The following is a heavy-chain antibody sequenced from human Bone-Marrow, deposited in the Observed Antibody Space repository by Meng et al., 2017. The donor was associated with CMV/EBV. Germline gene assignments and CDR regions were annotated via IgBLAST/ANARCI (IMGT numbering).Heavy chain of an antibody. J-gene: IGHJ6*02. V-gene: IGHV1-2*02. CDR3: ARDDSEYCSSTSCYSLYGMDV. CDR1: GYTFTGYY. CDR2: INPNSGGT. D-gene: IGHD2-2*02. Sequence: ASVKVSCKASGYTFTGYYMHWVRQAPGQGLEWMGWINPNSGGTNYAQKFQGRVTMTRDTSISTAYMELSRLRSEDTAVYYCARDDSEYCSSTSCYSLYGMDVWGQGTTVTVSS.